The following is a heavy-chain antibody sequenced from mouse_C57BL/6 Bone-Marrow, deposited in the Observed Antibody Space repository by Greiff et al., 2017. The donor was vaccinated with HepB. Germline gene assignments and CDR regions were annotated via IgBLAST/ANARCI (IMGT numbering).Heavy chain of an antibody. D-gene: IGHD1-1*01. J-gene: IGHJ1*03. Sequence: EVQLVESGGGLVKPGGSLKLSCAASGFTFSSYTMSWVRQTPEKRLEWVATISGGGGNTYYPDSVKGRFTISRDNAKNTLYLQMSSLRSEDTALYYCARRTTVVATGYFDVWGTGTTVTVSS. CDR2: ISGGGGNT. CDR3: ARRTTVVATGYFDV. V-gene: IGHV5-9*01. CDR1: GFTFSSYT.